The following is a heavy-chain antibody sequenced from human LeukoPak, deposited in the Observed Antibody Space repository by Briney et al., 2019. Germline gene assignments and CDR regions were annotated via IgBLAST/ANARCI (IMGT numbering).Heavy chain of an antibody. J-gene: IGHJ6*03. Sequence: GGSLRLSCAASGFTFSDYYMSWIRQAPGKGLEWVSYISSSGSTIYYADSVKGRFTISRDNAKNSLYLQMNSLRAEDTAVYYCARDNYRDTMVRGVPNYYYYMDVWGKGTTVTISS. CDR3: ARDNYRDTMVRGVPNYYYYMDV. CDR1: GFTFSDYY. CDR2: ISSSGSTI. D-gene: IGHD3-10*01. V-gene: IGHV3-11*01.